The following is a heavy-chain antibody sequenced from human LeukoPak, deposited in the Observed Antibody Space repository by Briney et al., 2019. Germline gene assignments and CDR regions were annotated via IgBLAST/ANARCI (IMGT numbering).Heavy chain of an antibody. V-gene: IGHV4-4*07. CDR1: GGSISSYY. CDR3: ARASVPAAKDYYYYYMDV. Sequence: KPSETLSLTCTVSGGSISSYYWSWIRQPAGKGLEWIGRIYTSGSTNYNPSPKSRVTMSVDTSKNQFSLKLSSVTAADTAVYYCARASVPAAKDYYYYYMDVWGKGTTVTVSS. J-gene: IGHJ6*03. D-gene: IGHD2-2*01. CDR2: IYTSGST.